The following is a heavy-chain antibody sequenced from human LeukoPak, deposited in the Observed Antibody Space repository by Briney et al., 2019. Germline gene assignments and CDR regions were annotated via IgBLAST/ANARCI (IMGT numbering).Heavy chain of an antibody. V-gene: IGHV4-34*01. J-gene: IGHJ4*02. CDR1: GGSFSGYY. Sequence: SETLSLTCAVYGGSFSGYYWSWIRQPPGEGLEWIGEINHSGSTNYNPSLKSRVTISVDTSKNQFSLKLSSVTAADTAVYYCASKTDEPYCFDYWGQGTLVTVSS. CDR3: ASKTDEPYCFDY. CDR2: INHSGST. D-gene: IGHD1-14*01.